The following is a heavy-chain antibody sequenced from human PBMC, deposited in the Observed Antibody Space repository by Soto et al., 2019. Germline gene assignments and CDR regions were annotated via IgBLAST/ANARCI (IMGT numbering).Heavy chain of an antibody. V-gene: IGHV3-11*05. CDR1: GFSFRDYY. CDR3: AREAFCGAACYSDV. Sequence: KPGGSLRLSCAASGFSFRDYYMSWIRQAPGKGLEWISCISSGSTYLNYADSVKGRFTISRDNAKNSVYLQMNSLRTEDTAVYYCAREAFCGAACYSDVWGQGTTVTVSS. CDR2: ISSGSTYL. D-gene: IGHD2-21*02. J-gene: IGHJ6*02.